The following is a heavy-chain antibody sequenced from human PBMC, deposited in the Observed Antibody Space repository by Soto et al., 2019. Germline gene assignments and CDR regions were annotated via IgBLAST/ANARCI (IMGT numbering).Heavy chain of an antibody. J-gene: IGHJ2*01. D-gene: IGHD4-17*01. CDR2: ISYDGSNK. V-gene: IGHV3-30*18. Sequence: PGGSLRLSCAASGFTFSSYGMHWVRQAPGKGLEWVAVISYDGSNKYYADSVKGRFTISRDNSKNTLYLQMNSLRAEDTAVYYCAKSTMTTVTKAPLIDLWGRGTLVTV. CDR1: GFTFSSYG. CDR3: AKSTMTTVTKAPLIDL.